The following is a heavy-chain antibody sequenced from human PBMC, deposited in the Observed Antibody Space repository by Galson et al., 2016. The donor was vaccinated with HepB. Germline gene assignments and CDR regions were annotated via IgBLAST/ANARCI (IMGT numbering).Heavy chain of an antibody. D-gene: IGHD4-17*01. Sequence: YLRLSCAVSGFTFRNYYMHWCRQGTAKTLEWVSTIGTAGDTYYPGSAMGRFTISRQNAKNSLYLQMNNLRTGDTAVYYCARGNYGDYAAEGFAMDVWGQGTTVTVS. CDR3: ARGNYGDYAAEGFAMDV. CDR1: GFTFRNYY. J-gene: IGHJ6*02. CDR2: IGTAGDT. V-gene: IGHV3-13*01.